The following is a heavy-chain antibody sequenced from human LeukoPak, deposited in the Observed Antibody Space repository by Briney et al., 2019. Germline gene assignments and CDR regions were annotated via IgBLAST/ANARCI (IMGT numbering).Heavy chain of an antibody. V-gene: IGHV1-8*01. CDR3: ARGKAAAGTGYYYMDV. D-gene: IGHD6-13*01. CDR2: MNPNSGNT. Sequence: ASVKVSCKASGYTFTSYDINGVRQATGQGLEWMGWMNPNSGNTGYAQKFQGRVTMTRNTSISTAYMELSSLRSEDTAVYYCARGKAAAGTGYYYMDVWGKGTTVTVSS. J-gene: IGHJ6*03. CDR1: GYTFTSYD.